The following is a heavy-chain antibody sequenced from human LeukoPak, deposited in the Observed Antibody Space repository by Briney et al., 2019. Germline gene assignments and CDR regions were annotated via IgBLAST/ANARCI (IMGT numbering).Heavy chain of an antibody. Sequence: GGSLRLSCAASGFTFSSYAMSWVRQAPGKGLEWLSYINIGGTNTHYADSVKGRFTISRDNAKKSLYLEMNNLRAEDTAVYYRATDGAGVVTWGQGVPLTVS. J-gene: IGHJ5*02. CDR1: GFTFSSYA. CDR2: INIGGTNT. CDR3: ATDGAGVVT. D-gene: IGHD3-10*01. V-gene: IGHV3-48*04.